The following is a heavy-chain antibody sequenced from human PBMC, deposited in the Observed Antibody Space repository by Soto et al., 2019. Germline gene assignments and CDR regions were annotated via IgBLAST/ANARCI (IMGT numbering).Heavy chain of an antibody. CDR2: INHSGST. CDR1: GGSFSDYY. J-gene: IGHJ4*02. D-gene: IGHD1-26*01. V-gene: IGHV4-34*01. CDR3: ARDYSGRVDY. Sequence: QVQLQQWGAGLLKPSETLSLTCAVYGGSFSDYYWSWIRQPPGKGLEWIGEINHSGSTNYNPSLKSRVTISVDTSKNQFSLKLSSVTAADTAVYYCARDYSGRVDYWGQGTLVTVSS.